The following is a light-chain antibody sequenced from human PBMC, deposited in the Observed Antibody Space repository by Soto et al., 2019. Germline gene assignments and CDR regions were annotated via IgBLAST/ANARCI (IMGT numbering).Light chain of an antibody. CDR2: DAS. Sequence: EIVLTQSPGTLSLSPGERATLSCRASQSVSDYLAWYQQKPGQPPRLLLYDASKRATGIPPRFSGSGSTTDFTLTISSLEPEDFAVYYCHQRGNGPPWTFGQGTKVDIK. CDR3: HQRGNGPPWT. J-gene: IGKJ1*01. CDR1: QSVSDY. V-gene: IGKV3-11*01.